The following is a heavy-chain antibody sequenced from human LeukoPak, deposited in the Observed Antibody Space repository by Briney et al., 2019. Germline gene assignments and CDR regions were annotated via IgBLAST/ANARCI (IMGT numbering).Heavy chain of an antibody. V-gene: IGHV3-30*09. J-gene: IGHJ3*02. CDR3: AIAPGAKYYYDSSGLDDAFDI. CDR2: ISYDGRNK. D-gene: IGHD3-22*01. Sequence: PGGSLRLSCAASGFTFSSYAMHWVRQAPGKGLEWVALISYDGRNKYYADSVKGRFAISRDNSKNTLYLQINSLRAEGTAVYYCAIAPGAKYYYDSSGLDDAFDIWGQGTMVTVSS. CDR1: GFTFSSYA.